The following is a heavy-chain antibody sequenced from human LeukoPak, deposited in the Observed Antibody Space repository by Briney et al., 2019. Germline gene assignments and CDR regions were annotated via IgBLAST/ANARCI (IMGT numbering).Heavy chain of an antibody. CDR2: IIPIFGTA. J-gene: IGHJ6*02. CDR1: GGTFSSYA. CDR3: ARDKSAYDFWSGYYTSYYGMGV. V-gene: IGHV1-69*13. D-gene: IGHD3-3*01. Sequence: ASVKVSCKASGGTFSSYAISWVRRAPGQGLEWMGGIIPIFGTANYAQKFQGRVTITADESTSTAYMELSSLRPEDTAVYYCARDKSAYDFWSGYYTSYYGMGVWGQGTTVTVSS.